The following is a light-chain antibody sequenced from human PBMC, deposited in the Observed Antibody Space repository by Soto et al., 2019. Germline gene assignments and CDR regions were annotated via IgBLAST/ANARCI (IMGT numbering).Light chain of an antibody. V-gene: IGLV2-14*01. CDR2: DVS. CDR3: SSYTSSSLV. J-gene: IGLJ2*01. Sequence: QSVLTQPASVSGSPGQSITISCTGTSSDVGGYNYVSWYQQHPGKAPKLMIYDVSNRPSGVSNRFSGSKSGNTASLTISGLQAEDEDDYYCSSYTSSSLVFGGGTQLTVL. CDR1: SSDVGGYNY.